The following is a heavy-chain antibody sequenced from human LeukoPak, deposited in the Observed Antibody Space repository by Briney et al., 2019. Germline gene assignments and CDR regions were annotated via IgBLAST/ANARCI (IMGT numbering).Heavy chain of an antibody. D-gene: IGHD5-24*01. CDR1: GFTFSNSW. V-gene: IGHV3-7*01. CDR2: MYQSEAAE. J-gene: IGHJ4*02. CDR3: ASALIEMATIETDY. Sequence: PGGSLRLSCAASGFTFSNSWMSWVRQAPGKGLEWVTHMYQSEAAEYYVDSVKGRFTISRDNAKNTLYLQMNSLRAEDTAVYYCASALIEMATIETDYWGQGTLVTVSS.